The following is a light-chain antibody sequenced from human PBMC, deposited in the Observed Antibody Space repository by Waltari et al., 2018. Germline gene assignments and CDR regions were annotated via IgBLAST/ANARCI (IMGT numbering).Light chain of an antibody. CDR2: GAS. Sequence: EIVLPQSPGTLSSSPGERATLSCRASQSLSSSYLAWYQQKPGPAPRLLIYGASSRATGIPDRFSGSGSGTDFTLTISRLEPEDFAGYYCQQYGSSRGTFGQGTKVEIK. CDR3: QQYGSSRGT. CDR1: QSLSSSY. V-gene: IGKV3-20*01. J-gene: IGKJ1*01.